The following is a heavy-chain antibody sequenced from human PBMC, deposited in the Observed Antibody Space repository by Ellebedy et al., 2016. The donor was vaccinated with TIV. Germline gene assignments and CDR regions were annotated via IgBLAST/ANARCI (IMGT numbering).Heavy chain of an antibody. Sequence: GGSLRLSCAAYGFSFRSYWMSWVRQAPGKGLEWVANINQDGREKYYVDSVKGRFTISRDNAQTSLYLQMNSLGADDTAMYYCASDGSYGDYRSPAHAFVMWGQGTMVSVSS. D-gene: IGHD4-17*01. CDR1: GFSFRSYW. CDR3: ASDGSYGDYRSPAHAFVM. CDR2: INQDGREK. V-gene: IGHV3-7*01. J-gene: IGHJ3*02.